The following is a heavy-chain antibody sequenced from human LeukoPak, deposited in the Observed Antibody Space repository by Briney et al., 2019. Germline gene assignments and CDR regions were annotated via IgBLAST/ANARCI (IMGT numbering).Heavy chain of an antibody. CDR3: ARDRYCSTTSCYDPDVFDI. CDR2: ISSSGSTI. CDR1: GLTFSSYE. J-gene: IGHJ3*02. D-gene: IGHD2-2*01. V-gene: IGHV3-48*03. Sequence: PGGSLRLSCAASGLTFSSYEMNWVRQAPGKGLEWVSYISSSGSTIYYADSVKGRFTISRDNAKNSLYLQMNSLRAEDTAIYYCARDRYCSTTSCYDPDVFDIWGQGTVVTVSS.